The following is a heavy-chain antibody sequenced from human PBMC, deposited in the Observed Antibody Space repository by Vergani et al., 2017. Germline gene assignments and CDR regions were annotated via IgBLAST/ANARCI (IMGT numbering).Heavy chain of an antibody. CDR2: IYYSENK. CDR3: AGCFRDEGMIYGGTVENWFDP. CDR1: NYSISRGYF. V-gene: IGHV4-38-2*02. Sequence: QVQLQESGPGLVKPSETLSLTCTVSNYSISRGYFWGWLRPSPGKGLGWIGIIYYSENKFYNQYLEGRVTLSIDTTKNHFSLKLKSVTAADTAVYYCAGCFRDEGMIYGGTVENWFDPWGQGTLVTVSS. D-gene: IGHD3-22*01. J-gene: IGHJ5*02.